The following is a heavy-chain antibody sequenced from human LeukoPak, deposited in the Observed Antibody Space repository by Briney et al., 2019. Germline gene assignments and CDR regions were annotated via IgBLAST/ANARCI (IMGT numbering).Heavy chain of an antibody. CDR3: AKGPRVNSGYHPDY. J-gene: IGHJ4*02. CDR2: ITGSDDAT. D-gene: IGHD3-22*01. CDR1: GFTFSSYA. Sequence: GGSLSFSCAASGFTFSSYARTWLPPGPGKGLEGVSTITGSDDATYYAGSVKGRFTISRDYSRNTVYLQLNSLRAEDSAMYYCAKGPRVNSGYHPDYWGQGTLVTVSS. V-gene: IGHV3-23*01.